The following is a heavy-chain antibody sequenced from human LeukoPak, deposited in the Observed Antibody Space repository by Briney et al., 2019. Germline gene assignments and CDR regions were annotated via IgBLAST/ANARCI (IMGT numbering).Heavy chain of an antibody. D-gene: IGHD6-13*01. CDR3: AISNAAGTLRYFDY. J-gene: IGHJ4*02. CDR1: GYTFTDYY. Sequence: ASVKVSCKASGYTFTDYYLHWVRQAPGQGLEWMGWMNPNSGNTGRAQKFQGRVTMTRNTSISTAYMELSSLRSEDTAVYYCAISNAAGTLRYFDYWGQGTLVTVSS. CDR2: MNPNSGNT. V-gene: IGHV1-8*02.